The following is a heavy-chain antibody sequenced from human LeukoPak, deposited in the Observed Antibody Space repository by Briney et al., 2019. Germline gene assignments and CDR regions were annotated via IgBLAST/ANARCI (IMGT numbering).Heavy chain of an antibody. D-gene: IGHD3-22*01. CDR1: GFTFSNAW. V-gene: IGHV3-15*01. CDR3: ATLTYYYDSSGYYPY. Sequence: KPAGSLRLSCVASGFTFSNAWMSWVRQAPEKGLEWVGRIRAKIDGGTIEYAAPVKDRFTISRDDSKNTLYLEMNSLKTEDTAVYYCATLTYYYDSSGYYPYWGQGTLVTVSS. J-gene: IGHJ4*02. CDR2: IRAKIDGGTI.